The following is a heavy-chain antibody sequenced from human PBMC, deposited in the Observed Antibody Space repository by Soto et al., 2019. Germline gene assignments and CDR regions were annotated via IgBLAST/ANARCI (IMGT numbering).Heavy chain of an antibody. CDR1: GGSISSYY. J-gene: IGHJ6*02. CDR2: IYYSGST. CDR3: ARPYGDGLNYYYGMDV. D-gene: IGHD4-17*01. V-gene: IGHV4-59*06. Sequence: SETLSLTCTVSGGSISSYYWSWIRQHPAKGLEWIGYIYYSGSTYYNPSLKSRLTISVDTSKNQFSLKLSSVTAADTAVYYCARPYGDGLNYYYGMDVWGQGTTVTVSS.